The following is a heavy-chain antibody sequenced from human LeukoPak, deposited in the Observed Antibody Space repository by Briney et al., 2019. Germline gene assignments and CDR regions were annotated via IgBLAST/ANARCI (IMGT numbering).Heavy chain of an antibody. CDR2: INAGNGNT. D-gene: IGHD6-19*01. V-gene: IGHV1-3*01. CDR1: GYTFTSYA. J-gene: IGHJ4*02. Sequence: GASVKVSCKASGYTFTSYAMHWVRQAPGQRLEWMGWINAGNGNTKFSQKFQGRVTITRDTSASTAYMELRSLRSDDTAVYYCARDASSGFFDYWGQGTLVTVSS. CDR3: ARDASSGFFDY.